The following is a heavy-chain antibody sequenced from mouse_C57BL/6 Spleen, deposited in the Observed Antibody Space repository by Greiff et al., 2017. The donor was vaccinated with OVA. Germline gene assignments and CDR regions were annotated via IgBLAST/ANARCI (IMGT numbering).Heavy chain of an antibody. V-gene: IGHV10-3*01. CDR2: IRSKSSNYAT. J-gene: IGHJ4*01. Sequence: EVQLVESGGGLVQPKGSLQLSCAASGFTFNTYAMHWVRQAPGQGLEWVARIRSKSSNYATYYAVSVKDRFTISREDSQSMLYLQMNSLKTEDAAIDYCVRDGPYYAMDYWGQGTSVTVSS. D-gene: IGHD3-1*01. CDR3: VRDGPYYAMDY. CDR1: GFTFNTYA.